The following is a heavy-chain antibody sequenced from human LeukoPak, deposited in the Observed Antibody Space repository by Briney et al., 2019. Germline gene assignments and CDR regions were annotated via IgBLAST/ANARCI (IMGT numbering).Heavy chain of an antibody. CDR3: AKGQRWESPHYLDS. D-gene: IGHD1-26*01. Sequence: GGSLRLSCAASGLAVSRNYMTWVRQAPGKGLEWVSVIYSGGTTDCADSVKGRFTISRDNSKNTLYLQMNSLRVEDTAVYYCAKGQRWESPHYLDSWGQGTLVTVSS. CDR2: IYSGGTT. V-gene: IGHV3-53*01. CDR1: GLAVSRNY. J-gene: IGHJ4*02.